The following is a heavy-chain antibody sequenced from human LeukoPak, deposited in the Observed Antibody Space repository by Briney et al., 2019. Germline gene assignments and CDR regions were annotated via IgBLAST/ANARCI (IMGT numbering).Heavy chain of an antibody. V-gene: IGHV1-2*02. CDR3: ARDRRASGLYYFDY. D-gene: IGHD3-3*01. J-gene: IGHJ4*02. CDR1: GYTFTGYY. CDR2: INPNSGGT. Sequence: ASVKVSCKASGYTFTGYYMHWVRQAPGQGLEWMGWINPNSGGTNYAQKFQGRVTMTRDTSINTAYMELSSLRTDDTAVYYCARDRRASGLYYFDYWGQGTLVTVSS.